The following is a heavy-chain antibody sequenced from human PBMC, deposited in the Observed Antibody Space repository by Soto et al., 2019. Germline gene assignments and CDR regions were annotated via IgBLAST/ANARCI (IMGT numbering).Heavy chain of an antibody. J-gene: IGHJ4*02. D-gene: IGHD6-13*01. V-gene: IGHV3-23*01. CDR1: GFTFSSYA. CDR3: AKELYSSSWKGRIDY. Sequence: EVQLLESGGGLVQPGGSLRLSCAASGFTFSSYAMSWVRQAPGKGLEWVSAISGSGGSTYYADSVKGRFTNSRDNSKNTLDLQMNSLRAEDTAVYYCAKELYSSSWKGRIDYCVQGTLVTVSS. CDR2: ISGSGGST.